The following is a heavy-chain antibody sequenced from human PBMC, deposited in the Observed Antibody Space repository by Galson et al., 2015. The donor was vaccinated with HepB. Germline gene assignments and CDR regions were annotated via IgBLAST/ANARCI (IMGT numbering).Heavy chain of an antibody. V-gene: IGHV4-59*08. J-gene: IGHJ6*02. Sequence: SETLSLTCTVSGGSISSYYWSWIRQPAGKGLEWIGYIYYSGSTNYNPSLKSRVTISVDTSKNQFSLKLSSVTAADTAVYYCARQPYVVVTDRGMTYYYYYGMDVWGQGTTVTVSS. CDR3: ARQPYVVVTDRGMTYYYYYGMDV. CDR1: GGSISSYY. CDR2: IYYSGST. D-gene: IGHD2-21*02.